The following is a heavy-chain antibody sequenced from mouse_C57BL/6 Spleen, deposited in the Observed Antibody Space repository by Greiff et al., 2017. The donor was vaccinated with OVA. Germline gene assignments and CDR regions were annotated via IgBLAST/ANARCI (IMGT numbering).Heavy chain of an antibody. D-gene: IGHD1-1*01. J-gene: IGHJ2*01. CDR3: ARVYYGSSYFDY. CDR2: IYPRSGNT. V-gene: IGHV1-81*01. CDR1: GYTFTSYG. Sequence: VQLQQSGAELARPGASVKLSCKASGYTFTSYGISWVKQRTGQGLEWIGEIYPRSGNTYYNEKFKGKATLTADKSSSTAYMELRSLTSDDSAVYFCARVYYGSSYFDYWGQGTTLTVSS.